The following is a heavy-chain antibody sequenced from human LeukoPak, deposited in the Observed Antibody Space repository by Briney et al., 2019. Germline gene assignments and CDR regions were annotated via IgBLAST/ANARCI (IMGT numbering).Heavy chain of an antibody. Sequence: GGSLRFSCAASGFTFSSYEMNWVRQAPGKGLEWVSYISSSGSTIYYADSVKGRFTISRDNAKNSLYLQMNSLRAEDTAVYYCERVQEGEGLQYYYYYGMDVWGQGTTVTVSS. CDR1: GFTFSSYE. J-gene: IGHJ6*02. V-gene: IGHV3-48*03. D-gene: IGHD5-24*01. CDR2: ISSSGSTI. CDR3: ERVQEGEGLQYYYYYGMDV.